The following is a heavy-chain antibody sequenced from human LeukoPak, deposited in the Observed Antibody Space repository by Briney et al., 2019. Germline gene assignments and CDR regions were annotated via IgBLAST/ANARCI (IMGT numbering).Heavy chain of an antibody. CDR1: GGSISSGDYY. J-gene: IGHJ4*02. CDR3: VRRMVGAIRPFDY. V-gene: IGHV4-30-4*01. CDR2: MYYSGST. D-gene: IGHD1-26*01. Sequence: SQTLSLTCTVSGGSISSGDYYWSWIRQPPGKGLEWIGYMYYSGSTYYNPSLKSRVTISVDTSKNQFSLKLSSVTAADTAVYYCVRRMVGAIRPFDYWGQGTLVTVSS.